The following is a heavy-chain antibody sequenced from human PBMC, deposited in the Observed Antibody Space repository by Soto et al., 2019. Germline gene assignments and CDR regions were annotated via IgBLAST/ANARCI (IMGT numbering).Heavy chain of an antibody. CDR1: GYTFTSYG. V-gene: IGHV1-18*01. J-gene: IGHJ4*02. CDR2: ISAYNGNT. D-gene: IGHD5-12*01. CDR3: ARDGSGYDSVYYFDY. Sequence: ASVKVSCKASGYTFTSYGISWVRQAPGQGLEWMGWISAYNGNTNYAQKLQGRVTMTTDTSTSTAYMELRSLRSDDTAVYYCARDGSGYDSVYYFDYWGQGTLVTVSS.